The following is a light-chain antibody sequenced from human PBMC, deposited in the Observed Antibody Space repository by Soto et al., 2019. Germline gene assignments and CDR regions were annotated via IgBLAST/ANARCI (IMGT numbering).Light chain of an antibody. CDR3: QQYGGSPWT. Sequence: EVALTQSPGTLSLSPGARATLSCRASQSIANDYLTWYQQKPGQAPRVLIYDASTRDAGIPDRFSGSGSGTDFTLTISRLEPEDSAVYYCQQYGGSPWTFGQGTKVEI. V-gene: IGKV3-20*01. CDR1: QSIANDY. J-gene: IGKJ1*01. CDR2: DAS.